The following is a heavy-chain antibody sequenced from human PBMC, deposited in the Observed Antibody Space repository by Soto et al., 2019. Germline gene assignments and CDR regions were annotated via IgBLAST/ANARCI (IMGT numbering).Heavy chain of an antibody. CDR2: ISSSSSYI. CDR3: ARKGGLGFSSSSETFDY. Sequence: EVQLVESGGGLVKPGGSLRLSCAASGFTFSSYSMNWVRQAPGKGLEWVSSISSSSSYIYYADSVKGRFTISRDNAKNSLYLQMNSLRAEDTAVYYCARKGGLGFSSSSETFDYWGQGTLVTVSS. V-gene: IGHV3-21*01. J-gene: IGHJ4*02. CDR1: GFTFSSYS. D-gene: IGHD6-6*01.